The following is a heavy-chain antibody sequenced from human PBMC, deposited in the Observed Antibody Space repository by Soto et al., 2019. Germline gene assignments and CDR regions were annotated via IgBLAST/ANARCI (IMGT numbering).Heavy chain of an antibody. V-gene: IGHV1-69*13. J-gene: IGHJ5*02. CDR2: IIPIFGTA. Sequence: GASVKVSCKASGGTFSSYAISWVRQAPGQGLEWMGGIIPIFGTANYAQKFQGRVTITADESTSTAYMELSSLRSEDTAVYYCARGDPAAGENWLDPWGQGTLVTVSS. CDR1: GGTFSSYA. CDR3: ARGDPAAGENWLDP. D-gene: IGHD6-13*01.